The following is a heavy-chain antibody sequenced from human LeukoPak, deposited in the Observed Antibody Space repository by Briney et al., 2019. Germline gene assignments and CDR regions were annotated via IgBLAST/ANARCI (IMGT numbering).Heavy chain of an antibody. CDR3: ARDGIVKGFDY. CDR2: INADGSST. CDR1: GFTFSSYW. V-gene: IGHV3-74*01. D-gene: IGHD1-26*01. J-gene: IGHJ4*02. Sequence: QAGGSLRLSCAASGFTFSSYWMHWVRQAPGKGLVWVSRINADGSSTSYADSVKGRFTISRDNAKNTLYLQVNSLRAEDTAVYYCARDGIVKGFDYWGQGTLVTVSS.